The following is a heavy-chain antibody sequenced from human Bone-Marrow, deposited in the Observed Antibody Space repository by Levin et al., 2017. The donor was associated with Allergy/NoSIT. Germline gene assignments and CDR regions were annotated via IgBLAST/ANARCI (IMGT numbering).Heavy chain of an antibody. CDR2: INYSGYS. CDR3: AREDSSGYDADRYYNFGLDV. Sequence: PSETLSLTCSVSGSSISSDYWSWVRQTPGKGLEWIGHINYSGYSNYNPSLKSRVTIAVDTSTNQVSLRLRSVTAADTGVYFCAREDSSGYDADRYYNFGLDVWGQGTTVIVS. CDR1: GSSISSDY. V-gene: IGHV4-59*01. D-gene: IGHD3-22*01. J-gene: IGHJ6*02.